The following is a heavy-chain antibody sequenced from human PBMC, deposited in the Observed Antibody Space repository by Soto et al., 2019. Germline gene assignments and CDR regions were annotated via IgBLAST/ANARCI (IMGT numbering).Heavy chain of an antibody. CDR2: IWYDGSNK. D-gene: IGHD3-22*01. CDR1: GFTFSSYG. J-gene: IGHJ4*02. Sequence: QVQLVESGGGVVQPGRSLRLSCAASGFTFSSYGMHWVRQAPGKGLEWVAVIWYDGSNKYYADSVKGRFTISRDNSKNPLYLKMNSLRAEDTAVYYCARETRTNDSSGKYSFDYWGQGTLVTVSS. CDR3: ARETRTNDSSGKYSFDY. V-gene: IGHV3-33*01.